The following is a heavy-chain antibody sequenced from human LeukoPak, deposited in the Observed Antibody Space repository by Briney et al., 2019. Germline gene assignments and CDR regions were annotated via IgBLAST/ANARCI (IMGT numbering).Heavy chain of an antibody. Sequence: GGSLRLSCAASGFTFSSYAMSWVRQAPGKGLEWVSAISGSGGSTYYADSVKGRFTISRDNSKNTLYLQMNSLRAEDTAVYYRAKDLSSSSPFGGMDVWGQGTTVTVSS. J-gene: IGHJ6*01. CDR3: AKDLSSSSPFGGMDV. CDR2: ISGSGGST. CDR1: GFTFSSYA. D-gene: IGHD6-13*01. V-gene: IGHV3-23*01.